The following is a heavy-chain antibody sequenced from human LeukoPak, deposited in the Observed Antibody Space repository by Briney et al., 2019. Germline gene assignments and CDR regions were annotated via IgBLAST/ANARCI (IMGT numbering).Heavy chain of an antibody. Sequence: VASVKVSCKASGYTFTSYGISWVRQAPGQGLEWMGWISAYNGNTNYAQKLQGRVTMTTDTSTSTAYMELRSLRSDDPAVYYCARVTYYYDSSGTLNNWFDPWGQGTLVTVSS. D-gene: IGHD3-22*01. CDR2: ISAYNGNT. CDR3: ARVTYYYDSSGTLNNWFDP. V-gene: IGHV1-18*01. CDR1: GYTFTSYG. J-gene: IGHJ5*02.